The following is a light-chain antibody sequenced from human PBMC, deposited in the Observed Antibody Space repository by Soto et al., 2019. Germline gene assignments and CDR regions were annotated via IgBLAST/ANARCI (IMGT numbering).Light chain of an antibody. CDR2: IHRDGSH. J-gene: IGLJ3*02. CDR1: SGHSSDP. Sequence: QLVLTQSPSASASLGASVKLTCTLSSGHSSDPIAWHQQQPEKGPRYLMKIHRDGSHSKGDGIPDRFSGSSSGAERYLTISTLQSEDEGDYHCQTWDTVTWVFGGGTKLTVL. CDR3: QTWDTVTWV. V-gene: IGLV4-69*02.